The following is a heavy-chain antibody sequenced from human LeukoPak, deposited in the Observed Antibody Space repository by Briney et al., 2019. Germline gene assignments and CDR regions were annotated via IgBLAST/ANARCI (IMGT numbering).Heavy chain of an antibody. J-gene: IGHJ4*02. V-gene: IGHV3-53*01. CDR2: IYSGGST. D-gene: IGHD1-26*01. CDR3: ARDLVVGATKVDY. CDR1: GFTVSSNY. Sequence: PGGSLRLSCAASGFTVSSNYMSWVRQAPGKGLEWVSVIYSGGSTYYADSVKGRFTISRDNSKNSLYLQMNSLRAEDTAVYYCARDLVVGATKVDYWGQGTLVTVSS.